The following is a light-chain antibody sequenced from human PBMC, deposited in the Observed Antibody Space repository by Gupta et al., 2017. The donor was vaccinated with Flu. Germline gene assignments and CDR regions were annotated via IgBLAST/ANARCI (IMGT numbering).Light chain of an antibody. CDR1: QDINTY. V-gene: IGKV1D-12*01. J-gene: IGKJ5*01. Sequence: DVQLTQSPSSESASVGDRVTITCRASQDINTYLVWYQQKPGEAPKLLIYKASTLQSGVPSRFSGSGSGTDFALTINRLQPEDFATYYCQQASRLPITVGQGTRLDIK. CDR2: KAS. CDR3: QQASRLPIT.